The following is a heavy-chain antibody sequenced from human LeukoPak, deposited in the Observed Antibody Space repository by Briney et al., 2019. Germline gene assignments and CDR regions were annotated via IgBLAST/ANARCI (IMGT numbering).Heavy chain of an antibody. D-gene: IGHD3-10*01. V-gene: IGHV3-7*01. J-gene: IGHJ4*02. CDR1: GFTFSGSI. CDR3: ARAGVGVTILDY. CDR2: INPDGNEQ. Sequence: GGSLRLSCAASGFTFSGSIMTWVRQTPGKGPELVAHINPDGNEQFYMDPVKGRFSITRDNAANSVYLQMNSLRVEDTALYYCARAGVGVTILDYWGQGTLVTVSS.